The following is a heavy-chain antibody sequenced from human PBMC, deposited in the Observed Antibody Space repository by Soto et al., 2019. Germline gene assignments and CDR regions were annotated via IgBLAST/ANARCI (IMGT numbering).Heavy chain of an antibody. J-gene: IGHJ4*02. CDR3: TRAPVSGSYYFGF. V-gene: IGHV4-61*01. Sequence: QVQLQESGSGLVKPSETLSLTCTVSGGSVSSGNYYWSWIRQPPGKGLEWIGYIFHTGTTNYNPSLKSRVAISLDTSMNQFSLKLSSVTAADTAVYYCTRAPVSGSYYFGFWGQGTPVTVSS. CDR2: IFHTGTT. CDR1: GGSVSSGNYY. D-gene: IGHD1-26*01.